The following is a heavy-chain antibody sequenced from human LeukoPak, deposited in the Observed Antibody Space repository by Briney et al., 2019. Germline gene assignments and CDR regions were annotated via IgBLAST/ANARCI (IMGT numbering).Heavy chain of an antibody. Sequence: SETLSLTCTVSGGSIRSGSYDWSWIRQPAGKGLEWIGRIYTSGSTNYNPSLKSRVTISVDTSKNQFSLKLRSVTAADTAVYYCARVRARYFDWLLYQEFDYWGQGTLVTASS. CDR1: GGSIRSGSYD. CDR3: ARVRARYFDWLLYQEFDY. CDR2: IYTSGST. D-gene: IGHD3-9*01. V-gene: IGHV4-61*02. J-gene: IGHJ4*02.